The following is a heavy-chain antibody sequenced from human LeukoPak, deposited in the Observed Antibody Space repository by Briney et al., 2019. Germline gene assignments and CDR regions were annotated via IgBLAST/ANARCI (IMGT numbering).Heavy chain of an antibody. CDR1: YX. D-gene: IGHD3-9*01. Sequence: YXXHXVXQAPGXGLEWMGWINPNSGGTNYAQKFQGRVTMTRDTSISTAYMELSRLRSDDTAVYYCARDRDDWVFDYWGQGTLVTVSS. CDR2: INPNSGGT. V-gene: IGHV1-2*02. CDR3: ARDRDDWVFDY. J-gene: IGHJ4*02.